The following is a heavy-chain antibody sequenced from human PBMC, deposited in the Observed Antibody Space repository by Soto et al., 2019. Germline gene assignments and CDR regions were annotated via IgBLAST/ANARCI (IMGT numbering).Heavy chain of an antibody. V-gene: IGHV1-2*04. CDR1: GYTFTGYY. CDR2: INPNSGGT. J-gene: IGHJ5*02. Sequence: QGQLLQSGAAVKKPGASVKVSCKASGYTFTGYYMHWVRQAPGQGLEWMGWINPNSGGTNYAQKFQGWVTMTRDTSISTAYMELSRLRSDDTAVYDCARDSLPIAAAGTLVGNWFDPWGQGTLVTVSS. CDR3: ARDSLPIAAAGTLVGNWFDP. D-gene: IGHD6-13*01.